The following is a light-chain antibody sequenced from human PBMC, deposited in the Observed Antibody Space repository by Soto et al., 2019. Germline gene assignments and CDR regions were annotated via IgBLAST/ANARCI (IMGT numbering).Light chain of an antibody. J-gene: IGKJ5*01. CDR1: QSVLYSSNNKNY. CDR3: QQYYSIPVT. CDR2: WAS. V-gene: IGKV4-1*01. Sequence: DIVMTQSPDSLAVSLGERATINCKSSQSVLYSSNNKNYLAWYQQKPGQPPKLLIYWASTRESGVPDRFSGSGSGTDFTLTISRLQAEDVAVYYCQQYYSIPVTFGQGTRLEI.